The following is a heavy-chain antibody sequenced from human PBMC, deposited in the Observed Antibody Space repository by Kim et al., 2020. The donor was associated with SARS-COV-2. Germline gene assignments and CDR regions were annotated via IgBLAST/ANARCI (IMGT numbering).Heavy chain of an antibody. CDR2: IYYSGST. V-gene: IGHV4-39*07. CDR1: GGSISSSSYY. Sequence: SETLSLTCTVSGGSISSSSYYWGWIRQPPGKGLEWIGSIYYSGSTYYNPSLKSRVTISVDTSKNQFSLKLSSVTAADTAVYYCIVAAAGTPYYGMDVWGQGTTVTVSS. D-gene: IGHD6-13*01. CDR3: IVAAAGTPYYGMDV. J-gene: IGHJ6*02.